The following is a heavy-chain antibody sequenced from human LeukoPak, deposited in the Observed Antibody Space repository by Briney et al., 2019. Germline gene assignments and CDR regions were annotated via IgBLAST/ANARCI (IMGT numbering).Heavy chain of an antibody. D-gene: IGHD1-26*01. J-gene: IGHJ6*03. CDR1: GFTFSSYS. Sequence: QSGGSLRLSCAASGFTFSSYSMNWVRQAPGKGLEWVSSISSSSSYIYYADSVKGRFTISRDNAKNSLYLQMNSLRAEDTAVYYCARVRELQDYYMDVWGKGTTVTVSS. CDR2: ISSSSSYI. V-gene: IGHV3-21*01. CDR3: ARVRELQDYYMDV.